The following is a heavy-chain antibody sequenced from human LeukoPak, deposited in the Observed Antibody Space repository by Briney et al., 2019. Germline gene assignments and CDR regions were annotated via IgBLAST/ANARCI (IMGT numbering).Heavy chain of an antibody. V-gene: IGHV4-34*01. CDR1: GGSFSGYY. CDR2: INHSGST. Sequence: PSETLSLTCAVYGGSFSGYYWSWIRQPPGKGLEWIGEINHSGSTNYNPSLKSRVTISVDTSKNQFSLKLSSVTAADTAVYYCARESAARGDYWGQGTLVTVSS. D-gene: IGHD6-6*01. J-gene: IGHJ4*02. CDR3: ARESAARGDY.